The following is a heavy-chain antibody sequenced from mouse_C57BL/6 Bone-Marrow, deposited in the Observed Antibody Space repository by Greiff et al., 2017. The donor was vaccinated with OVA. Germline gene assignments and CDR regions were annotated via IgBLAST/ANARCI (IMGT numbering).Heavy chain of an antibody. CDR1: GYTFTDYY. CDR2: IFPGSGST. J-gene: IGHJ2*01. V-gene: IGHV1-75*01. CDR3: ARSHYYGSSLYYFDY. D-gene: IGHD1-1*01. Sequence: QVQLKQSGPELVKPGASVKISCKASGYTFTDYYINWVKQRPGQGLEWIGWIFPGSGSTYYNEKFKGKATLTVDKSSSTAYMLLSSLTSEDSAVYFCARSHYYGSSLYYFDYWGQGTTLTVSS.